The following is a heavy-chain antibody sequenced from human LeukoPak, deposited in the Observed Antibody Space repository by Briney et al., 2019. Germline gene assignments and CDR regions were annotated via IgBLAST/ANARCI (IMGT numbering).Heavy chain of an antibody. D-gene: IGHD3-22*01. CDR1: GGTFSSYA. CDR2: INPSGGST. CDR3: ARDSSGYAGY. V-gene: IGHV1-46*01. J-gene: IGHJ4*02. Sequence: ASVKVSCKASGGTFSSYAISWVRQAPGQGLEWMGIINPSGGSTSYAQKFQGRVTMTRDTSTSTVYMELSSLRSEDTAVYYCARDSSGYAGYWGQGTLVTVSS.